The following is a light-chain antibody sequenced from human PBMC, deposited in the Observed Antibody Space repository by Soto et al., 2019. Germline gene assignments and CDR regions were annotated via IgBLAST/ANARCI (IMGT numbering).Light chain of an antibody. CDR2: DAS. J-gene: IGKJ3*01. CDR3: QPYDNRFRLGLSLFT. V-gene: IGKV1-33*01. CDR1: QDISNY. Sequence: DIQMTQSPSSLSASVGDRVTITCQASQDISNYLNWYQQKPGKAPKLLIYDASNLETGVPSRFSGSGSGTDFTFTISSLQPEEIATYYCQPYDNRFRLGLSLFTFGPGTKVDIK.